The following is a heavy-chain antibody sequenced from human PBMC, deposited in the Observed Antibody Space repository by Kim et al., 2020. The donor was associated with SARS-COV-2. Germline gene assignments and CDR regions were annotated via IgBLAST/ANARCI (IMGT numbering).Heavy chain of an antibody. CDR1: GFTFSSYA. Sequence: GGSLGLSCAASGFTFSSYAMSWVRQAPGKGLEWVSAISVSGGSTYYADSVKGRFTISRDNSKNTLYLQMNSLRAEDTAVYYCATGPVVTAIQYYYYGMDVWGQGTTVTVSS. J-gene: IGHJ6*02. CDR2: ISVSGGST. V-gene: IGHV3-23*01. D-gene: IGHD2-21*02. CDR3: ATGPVVTAIQYYYYGMDV.